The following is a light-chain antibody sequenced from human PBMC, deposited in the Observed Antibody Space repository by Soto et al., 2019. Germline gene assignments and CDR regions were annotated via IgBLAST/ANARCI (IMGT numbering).Light chain of an antibody. CDR1: SSDVGGYNY. V-gene: IGLV2-14*01. Sequence: ALTQPASVSGSPGQSITISCTGTSSDVGGYNYVSWYQQHPGKAPKLMIYEVSNRPSGVSNRFSGSKSGNTASLTISGLQAEDEADYYCSSYTSSFYVFGTGTKVTVL. CDR3: SSYTSSFYV. CDR2: EVS. J-gene: IGLJ1*01.